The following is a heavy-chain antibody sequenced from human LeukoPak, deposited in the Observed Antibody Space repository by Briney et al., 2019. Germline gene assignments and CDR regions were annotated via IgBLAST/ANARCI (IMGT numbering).Heavy chain of an antibody. CDR1: GGSISSGGYS. CDR2: IYHSGST. J-gene: IGHJ5*02. V-gene: IGHV4-30-2*01. D-gene: IGHD2-8*01. CDR3: ARAGVGWFDP. Sequence: SETLSLTCAVSGGSISSGGYSWSWIRQPPGKGLEWIGYIYHSGSTYYNPSLKSRVTISVDRSKNQFSLKLSSVTAADTAVYYCARAGVGWFDPWGQGTPVTVSS.